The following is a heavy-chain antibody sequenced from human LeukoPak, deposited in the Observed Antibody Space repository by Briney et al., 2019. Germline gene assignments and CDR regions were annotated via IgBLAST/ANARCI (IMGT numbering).Heavy chain of an antibody. CDR2: INPSGGST. V-gene: IGHV1-46*03. Sequence: ASVKVSCKASGYTFTSYYMHWVRQAPGQGLEWMGIINPSGGSTSYAQKFQGRVTMTRDTSTSIVYMELSSLRSEDTAVYYCATPGGNYYDFWSGYSQGAFDIWGQGTMVTVSS. D-gene: IGHD3-3*01. CDR3: ATPGGNYYDFWSGYSQGAFDI. J-gene: IGHJ3*02. CDR1: GYTFTSYY.